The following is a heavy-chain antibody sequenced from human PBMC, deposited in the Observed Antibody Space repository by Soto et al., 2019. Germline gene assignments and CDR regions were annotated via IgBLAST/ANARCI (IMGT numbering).Heavy chain of an antibody. Sequence: ASVKVSCKVSGYTLTELSMHWVRQAPGKGLERMGGFDPEDGETIYAQKFQGRVTMTEDTSTDTAYMELSSLRSEDTAVYYCATQVVVRGVIRPDYWGQGTLVTVSS. J-gene: IGHJ4*02. D-gene: IGHD3-10*01. V-gene: IGHV1-24*01. CDR1: GYTLTELS. CDR3: ATQVVVRGVIRPDY. CDR2: FDPEDGET.